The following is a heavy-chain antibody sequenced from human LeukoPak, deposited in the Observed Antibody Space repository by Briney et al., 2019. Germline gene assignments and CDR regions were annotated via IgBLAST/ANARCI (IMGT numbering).Heavy chain of an antibody. CDR3: ARVLSRGGWALDY. D-gene: IGHD6-19*01. CDR2: MSTSGNTI. Sequence: GGSLRLSCAASGFTFNDYYMSWIRQAPGKGLEWVSYMSTSGNTINYADSVKGRFTISRDNAKNSLYLQMNNLRAEDTAVYYCARVLSRGGWALDYWGQGTLVTVSS. V-gene: IGHV3-11*01. J-gene: IGHJ4*02. CDR1: GFTFNDYY.